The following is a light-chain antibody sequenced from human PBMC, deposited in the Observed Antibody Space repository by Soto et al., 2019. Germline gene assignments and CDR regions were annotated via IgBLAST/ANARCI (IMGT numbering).Light chain of an antibody. CDR2: KAS. V-gene: IGKV1-5*03. Sequence: DTPMTQSPSTLSASVGDRVTITCRASQSISSWLAWNQQKPGKAPNLLIYKASSLETGVPSRFSGSGSGTEFTLSISSLQPDDFATYYCQQYNTFSWTFGQGTKVEIK. CDR1: QSISSW. CDR3: QQYNTFSWT. J-gene: IGKJ1*01.